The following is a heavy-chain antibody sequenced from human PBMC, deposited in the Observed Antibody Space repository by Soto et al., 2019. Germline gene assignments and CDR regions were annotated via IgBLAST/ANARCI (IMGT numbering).Heavy chain of an antibody. CDR2: ISAYNGNT. CDR1: GYTFISHS. Sequence: QIQLVQSGGEVKKPGASVKVSCRSSGYTFISHSITWVRQAPGQGLEWMGRISAYNGNTNYAQKLQGRVTMTTDTSTNTAYMELRSLRSDDTAVYYCARGAFWGGAPGCRDMDVWGQGTTVTVSS. D-gene: IGHD2-21*01. J-gene: IGHJ6*02. CDR3: ARGAFWGGAPGCRDMDV. V-gene: IGHV1-18*01.